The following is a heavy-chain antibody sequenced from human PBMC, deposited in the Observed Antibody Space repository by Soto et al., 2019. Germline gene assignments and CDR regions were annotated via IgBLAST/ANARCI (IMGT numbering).Heavy chain of an antibody. D-gene: IGHD6-13*01. V-gene: IGHV1-69*08. CDR1: GGTFSSYT. CDR3: ARDIAAAGTWWFDP. CDR2: IIPILGIA. J-gene: IGHJ5*02. Sequence: QVQLVQSGAEVKKPGSSVKVSCKASGGTFSSYTISWVRQAPGQGLERMGRIIPILGIANYAQKFQGRVTITADKSTSTAYMELSSLRSEDTAVYYCARDIAAAGTWWFDPWGQGTLVTVSS.